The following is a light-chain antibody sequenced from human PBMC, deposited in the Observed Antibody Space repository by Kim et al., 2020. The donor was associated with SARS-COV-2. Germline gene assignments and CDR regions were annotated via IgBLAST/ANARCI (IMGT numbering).Light chain of an antibody. V-gene: IGLV2-14*03. CDR1: SSDVGDYNY. Sequence: QSVLTQPASVSGSPGQSITISCTGTSSDVGDYNYVSWYQQHPGKAPKVMIYDVSNRPSGVSSRFSGSKSGNMASLTITGLQAEDEADYYCSAYTSISTVIFGGGTQLTVL. CDR3: SAYTSISTVI. CDR2: DVS. J-gene: IGLJ2*01.